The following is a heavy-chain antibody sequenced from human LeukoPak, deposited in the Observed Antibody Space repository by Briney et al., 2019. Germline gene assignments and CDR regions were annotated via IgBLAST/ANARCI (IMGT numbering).Heavy chain of an antibody. D-gene: IGHD3-22*01. V-gene: IGHV3-7*01. CDR3: ARDGYDSSGSNFDY. CDR1: GFTFSSYG. J-gene: IGHJ4*02. CDR2: IKEDGSEK. Sequence: PGGSLRLSCAASGFTFSSYGMSWVRQAPGKGLEWVANIKEDGSEKYYVDSVKGRFTISRDNAKNSLYLQMNSLRAEDTAVYYCARDGYDSSGSNFDYWGQGTLVTVSS.